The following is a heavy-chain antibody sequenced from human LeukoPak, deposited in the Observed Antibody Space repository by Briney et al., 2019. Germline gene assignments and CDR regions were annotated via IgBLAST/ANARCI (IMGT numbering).Heavy chain of an antibody. J-gene: IGHJ4*02. Sequence: NPSETLSLTCTVSGGSISSSSYYWGWIRQPPGKGLEWIGYIYYSGSTNYNPSLKSRVTISVDTSKNQFSLKLSSVTAADTAVYYCARDLRVSGWTRGPFDYWGQGTLVTVSS. V-gene: IGHV4-61*01. CDR1: GGSISSSSYY. CDR3: ARDLRVSGWTRGPFDY. CDR2: IYYSGST. D-gene: IGHD6-19*01.